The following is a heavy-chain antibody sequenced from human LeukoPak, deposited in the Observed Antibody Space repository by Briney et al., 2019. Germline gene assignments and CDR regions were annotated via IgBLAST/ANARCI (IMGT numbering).Heavy chain of an antibody. V-gene: IGHV3-9*01. J-gene: IGHJ3*02. CDR2: IRWNSGSI. CDR3: AKPFGPDPMIADAFDI. CDR1: GFTFDDYA. D-gene: IGHD3-22*01. Sequence: PGGSLRLSCAASGFTFDDYAMRWVRHAPGKGVERVSGIRWNSGSIGYADSVKGRFTISRDNAKNSLYLQMNSLRAEDTALYYCAKPFGPDPMIADAFDIWGQGTMVTVSS.